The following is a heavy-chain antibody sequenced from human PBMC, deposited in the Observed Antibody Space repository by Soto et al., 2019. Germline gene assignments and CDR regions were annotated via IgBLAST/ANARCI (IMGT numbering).Heavy chain of an antibody. J-gene: IGHJ6*02. V-gene: IGHV3-33*01. D-gene: IGHD3-10*01. CDR2: ILNDGSNR. Sequence: QVQLVESGGGVVQPGRSLRLSCAASGFTFSNYGMHWVRQAPGKGLEWVAVILNDGSNRYPADSVKDRFTISRDNSKNTLYLQMNSLRAEDTAVYYCARDDEYSGNGMDVWGQGTTVTVS. CDR1: GFTFSNYG. CDR3: ARDDEYSGNGMDV.